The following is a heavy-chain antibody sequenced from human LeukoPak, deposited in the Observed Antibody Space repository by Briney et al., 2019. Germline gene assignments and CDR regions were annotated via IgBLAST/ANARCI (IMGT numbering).Heavy chain of an antibody. D-gene: IGHD6-13*01. Sequence: ASVKVSCKASGYTFTSYYMHWVRQAPGQGLEGMGVINPSGGSTSYAQKFQGRVTMTRDTSTSTVYMELSSLRSEDTAVYYCARDGRRIAAAANHFDYWGQGTLVTVSS. CDR1: GYTFTSYY. V-gene: IGHV1-46*01. J-gene: IGHJ4*02. CDR2: INPSGGST. CDR3: ARDGRRIAAAANHFDY.